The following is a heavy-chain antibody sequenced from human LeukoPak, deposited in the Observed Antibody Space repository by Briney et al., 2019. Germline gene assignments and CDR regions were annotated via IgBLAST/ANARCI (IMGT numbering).Heavy chain of an antibody. CDR1: GGSISSSSYY. CDR2: IYYSGST. D-gene: IGHD2-15*01. Sequence: KPSKTLSLTCTVSGGSISSSSYYWGWIRQPPGKGLDWIGTIYYSGSTSYNPSLKRRVPISVDTSKNQFSLKLNSVTAADTAVYYCATLPWCSGGSCYSHDYWGQGTLVTVSS. CDR3: ATLPWCSGGSCYSHDY. V-gene: IGHV4-39*01. J-gene: IGHJ4*02.